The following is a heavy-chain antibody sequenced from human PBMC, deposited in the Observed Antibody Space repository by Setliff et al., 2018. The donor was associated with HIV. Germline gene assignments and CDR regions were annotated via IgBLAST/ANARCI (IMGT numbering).Heavy chain of an antibody. CDR3: ARVYYFDSSGYYQRGDVFDI. CDR1: DDSISSGANY. Sequence: TLSLTCSVSDDSISSGANYWSWIRQPAGKGLEWIGRFYTSGSTNYNPSLKSRVTISIDTSKSQISLKLTSVTAADTAMYHCARVYYFDSSGYYQRGDVFDIWGQGTMVTVSS. D-gene: IGHD3-22*01. CDR2: FYTSGST. V-gene: IGHV4-61*02. J-gene: IGHJ3*02.